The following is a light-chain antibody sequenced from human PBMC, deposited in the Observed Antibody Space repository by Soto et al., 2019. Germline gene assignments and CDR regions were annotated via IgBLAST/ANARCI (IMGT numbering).Light chain of an antibody. CDR1: QSVSSY. CDR3: QLRIAWPLT. V-gene: IGKV3-11*01. CDR2: DAS. Sequence: EIVLTQSPATLYLSPGERATLSCRASQSVSSYFAGYQQKPGQAPRLLIYDASSRATGSPARFSGSGSGTDVTLTISSLEPEDFAVYYCQLRIAWPLTVGQGTKVELK. J-gene: IGKJ1*01.